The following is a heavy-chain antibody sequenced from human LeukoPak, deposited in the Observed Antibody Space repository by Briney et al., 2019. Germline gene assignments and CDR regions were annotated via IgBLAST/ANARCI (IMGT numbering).Heavy chain of an antibody. Sequence: AASVKVSCKASGYTFTGYYLHWVRQAPGQGLEWMGWINPNSGGTKYAQKFQGRVTMTRDTSISTTYMELRRLTSDDTAVYYCARDISAGIYMYEYWGQGSLVTVSS. CDR3: ARDISAGIYMYEY. CDR1: GYTFTGYY. CDR2: INPNSGGT. J-gene: IGHJ4*02. V-gene: IGHV1-2*02. D-gene: IGHD2-15*01.